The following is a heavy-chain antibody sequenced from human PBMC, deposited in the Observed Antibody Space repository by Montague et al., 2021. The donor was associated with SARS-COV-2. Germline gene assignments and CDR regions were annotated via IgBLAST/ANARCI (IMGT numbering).Heavy chain of an antibody. CDR2: IDWDDDK. V-gene: IGHV2-70*11. D-gene: IGHD3-9*01. CDR3: ARDHYDILTGYYNWFDP. CDR1: GFSLSTSGMC. J-gene: IGHJ5*02. Sequence: ALVKPTQTLTLTCTFSGFSLSTSGMCVSWIRQPPGKALEWLARIDWDDDKHYSTSLKTRLTISKDTSKNQVVLTMTNMDPVDTATYYCARDHYDILTGYYNWFDPWGQGTLVTVSS.